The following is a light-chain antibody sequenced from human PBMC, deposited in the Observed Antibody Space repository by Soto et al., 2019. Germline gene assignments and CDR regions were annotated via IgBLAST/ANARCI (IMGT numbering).Light chain of an antibody. J-gene: IGKJ1*01. CDR2: GAS. CDR3: QQYGALERT. V-gene: IGKV3-20*01. Sequence: EIVLTQSPGTLSLSPGERATLSCRASQSVRSNFLAWYQQKPGQSPRLLINGASTRATGIPDRFSGSGSGTDFTLIVSRLEPEDFAVYYCQQYGALERTFGQGTKVEVK. CDR1: QSVRSNF.